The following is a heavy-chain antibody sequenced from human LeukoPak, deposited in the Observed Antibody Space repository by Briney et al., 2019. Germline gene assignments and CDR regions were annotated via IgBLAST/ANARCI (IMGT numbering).Heavy chain of an antibody. D-gene: IGHD6-13*01. J-gene: IGHJ4*02. CDR3: AKVFSSIAAALDY. CDR2: ISGSGGST. V-gene: IGHV3-23*01. CDR1: GFTFSSYA. Sequence: GGSLTLSCAASGFTFSSYAMSWVRQAPGKGLEWVSAISGSGGSTYYADPVKGRFTISRDNSKNTLYLQMNSLRAEDTAVYYCAKVFSSIAAALDYWGQGTPVTVSS.